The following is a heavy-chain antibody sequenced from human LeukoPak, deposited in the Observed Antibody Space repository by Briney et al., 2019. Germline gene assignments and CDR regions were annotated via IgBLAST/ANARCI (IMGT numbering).Heavy chain of an antibody. Sequence: GRSLRLSCAASGFTFDDYAMHWVRQAPGKGLEWVSGISWNSGSIGYADSVKGRFTISRDNAKNSLYLQMNSLRAEDTALYYCAKDIEGSNYYDSSGYYYGFDYWGQGTLVTVSS. CDR1: GFTFDDYA. V-gene: IGHV3-9*01. CDR3: AKDIEGSNYYDSSGYYYGFDY. J-gene: IGHJ4*02. CDR2: ISWNSGSI. D-gene: IGHD3-22*01.